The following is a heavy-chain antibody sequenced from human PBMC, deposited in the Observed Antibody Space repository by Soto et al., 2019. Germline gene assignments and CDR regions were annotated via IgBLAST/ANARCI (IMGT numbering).Heavy chain of an antibody. D-gene: IGHD3-9*01. V-gene: IGHV1-18*01. Sequence: ASVKVSCKASGYTFTSYGINWVRQAPGQGLEWMGWLSPNNGNTNYAQKLQGRLTMTTDTSTSTAYMELRSLRSDDTAVYFCARDDDFLTGYFNYWGQGTQVTVS. CDR1: GYTFTSYG. CDR2: LSPNNGNT. CDR3: ARDDDFLTGYFNY. J-gene: IGHJ4*02.